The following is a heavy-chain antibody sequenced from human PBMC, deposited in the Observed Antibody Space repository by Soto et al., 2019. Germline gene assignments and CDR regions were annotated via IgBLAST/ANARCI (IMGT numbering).Heavy chain of an antibody. V-gene: IGHV1-18*01. D-gene: IGHD2-8*01. Sequence: ASVKVSCKATGYTFTSFGISWVRQAPGQGLEWMGWISAYNGNTNYAQKLQGRVTMTTDTSTGTAYMELRSLTSDDTAVYYCARDRSMYYGMDVWGQGTTVTV. CDR2: ISAYNGNT. CDR1: GYTFTSFG. J-gene: IGHJ6*02. CDR3: ARDRSMYYGMDV.